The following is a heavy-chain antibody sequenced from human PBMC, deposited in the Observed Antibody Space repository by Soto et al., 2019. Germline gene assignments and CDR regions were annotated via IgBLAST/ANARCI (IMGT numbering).Heavy chain of an antibody. Sequence: GGSLRLSCAASGFTFGTCVMNWVRQAPGKGLEWVSSTPGSGGSAYYADSVRGRFTISRDNSKNTVYLQLDSLRPEDSAIYYCAKGGSSGWFYFDFWGQGTQVTVSS. J-gene: IGHJ4*02. V-gene: IGHV3-23*01. D-gene: IGHD6-19*01. CDR3: AKGGSSGWFYFDF. CDR1: GFTFGTCV. CDR2: TPGSGGSA.